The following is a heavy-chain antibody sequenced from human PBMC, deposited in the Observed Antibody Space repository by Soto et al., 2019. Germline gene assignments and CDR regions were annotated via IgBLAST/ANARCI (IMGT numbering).Heavy chain of an antibody. J-gene: IGHJ4*02. Sequence: SETLSITCTVFVGSISSYYWSWIRQPPGKGLEWIGYIYYSGSTNYNPSLKSRVTISVDTSKNQFSLKLSSVTAADTAVYYCARVYDILTGPLFDYWGQGTLVTVS. V-gene: IGHV4-59*01. D-gene: IGHD3-9*01. CDR3: ARVYDILTGPLFDY. CDR2: IYYSGST. CDR1: VGSISSYY.